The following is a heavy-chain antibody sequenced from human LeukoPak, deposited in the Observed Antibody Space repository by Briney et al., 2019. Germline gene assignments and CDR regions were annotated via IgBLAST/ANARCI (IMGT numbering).Heavy chain of an antibody. D-gene: IGHD5-24*01. V-gene: IGHV3-48*02. Sequence: GGFLRLSCAASGFTFSTYSMNWVRQAPGMGLEWVSYISSSGSTIYYADSVKGRFTISRDNAKNSLYLQMNSLRDEDTAVYYCARGWLQWGAYYFDYWGQGTLVTVSS. CDR1: GFTFSTYS. CDR2: ISSSGSTI. J-gene: IGHJ4*02. CDR3: ARGWLQWGAYYFDY.